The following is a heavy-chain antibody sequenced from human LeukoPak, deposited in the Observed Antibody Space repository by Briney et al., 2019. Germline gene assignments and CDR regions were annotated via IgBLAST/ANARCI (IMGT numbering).Heavy chain of an antibody. J-gene: IGHJ4*02. D-gene: IGHD2-15*01. Sequence: GGSLRLSCAASGFTFSSYGMHWVRQAPGKGLEWVAFIRYDGSNNNYADSVKGRFTISRDNSKNTLYLQMNSLRPEDTAVYYCAKVRVGTAHFDYWGQGTLVTVSS. V-gene: IGHV3-30*02. CDR1: GFTFSSYG. CDR3: AKVRVGTAHFDY. CDR2: IRYDGSNN.